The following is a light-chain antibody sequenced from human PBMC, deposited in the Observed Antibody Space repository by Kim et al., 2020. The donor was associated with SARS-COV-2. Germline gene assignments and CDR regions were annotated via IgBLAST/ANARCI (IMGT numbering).Light chain of an antibody. Sequence: AGGDRVTITCQASQDIGNYLNWYQQKPGKAPKLLLYDTSTLEAGVPSRFSGSGSGTDFTFTISPLQPEDIATYYCQQYDNLPRVTFGGGTKVDIK. CDR3: QQYDNLPRVT. J-gene: IGKJ4*01. V-gene: IGKV1-33*01. CDR2: DTS. CDR1: QDIGNY.